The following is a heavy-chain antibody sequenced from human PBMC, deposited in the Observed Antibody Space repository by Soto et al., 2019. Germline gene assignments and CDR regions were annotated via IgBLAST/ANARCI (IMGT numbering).Heavy chain of an antibody. CDR2: TSLYSDGT. J-gene: IGHJ5*02. Sequence: ASVKVSCKPSGYTFSNYGIIWVRQPPRQPLEWLGWTSLYSDGTNYAQKFQGRVSMTTDTSTTTAYMELRSLRSDDTAVYYCARVVQGAEAWFGPWGQGTLVTVSS. CDR1: GYTFSNYG. V-gene: IGHV1-18*01. CDR3: ARVVQGAEAWFGP. D-gene: IGHD2-2*01.